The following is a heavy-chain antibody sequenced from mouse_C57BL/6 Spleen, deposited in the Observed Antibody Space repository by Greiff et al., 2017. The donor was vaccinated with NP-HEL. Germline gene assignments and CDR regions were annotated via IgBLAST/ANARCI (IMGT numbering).Heavy chain of an antibody. CDR3: ARDYGDAMDY. D-gene: IGHD1-1*02. V-gene: IGHV1-64*01. CDR2: IHPNSGST. J-gene: IGHJ4*01. Sequence: QVQLKQPGADLVKPGASVKLSCKASGYTFTSYWMHWVKQRPGQGLEWIGMIHPNSGSTNYNEKFKSKATLTVDKSSSTAYMQLSSLTSEDSAVYYCARDYGDAMDYWGQGTSVTVSS. CDR1: GYTFTSYW.